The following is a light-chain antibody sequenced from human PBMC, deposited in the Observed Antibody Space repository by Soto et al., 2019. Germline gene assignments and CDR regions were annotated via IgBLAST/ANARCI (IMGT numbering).Light chain of an antibody. CDR1: TGAVTSGHY. CDR3: LLSYSGAQGV. Sequence: QAVVTQEPSLTVSPGGTVTLTCGSSTGAVTSGHYPYWFQQKPGQATRTLIYDTSNKHSWTPARFSGSLLGGKAALTLSGAQPEDEAEYYCLLSYSGAQGVFGGGTQLTVL. V-gene: IGLV7-46*01. J-gene: IGLJ2*01. CDR2: DTS.